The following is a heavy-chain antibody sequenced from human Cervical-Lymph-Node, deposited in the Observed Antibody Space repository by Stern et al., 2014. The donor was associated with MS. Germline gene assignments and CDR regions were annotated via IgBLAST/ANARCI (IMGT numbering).Heavy chain of an antibody. CDR3: ATWGAGSSPPLFY. D-gene: IGHD6-6*01. V-gene: IGHV7-4-1*02. CDR1: GYNLTTFA. J-gene: IGHJ4*02. CDR2: LNTKTGNP. Sequence: QMQLVQSGSELKKPGASVKVSCKASGYNLTTFAINWVRQAPGQGLEWMGWLNTKTGNPTFAQGFTGRFVFSLDASINTAYLQIISLKAEDSAVYYCATWGAGSSPPLFYWGQGTLVTVSS.